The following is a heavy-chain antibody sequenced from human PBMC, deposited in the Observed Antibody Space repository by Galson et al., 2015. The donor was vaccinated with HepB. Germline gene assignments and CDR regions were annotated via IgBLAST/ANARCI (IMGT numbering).Heavy chain of an antibody. CDR3: ARHEGCRGTNCYAEWNSPDWFDP. V-gene: IGHV4-39*01. J-gene: IGHJ5*02. D-gene: IGHD2-2*01. CDR2: IYYSGST. CDR1: GGSFSSRSCY. Sequence: SETLSLTCTVSGGSFSSRSCYWGWIRQSPGKGLEWIGSIYYSGSTYYNPSLKSRVTISVDTSKNQFSMKLSSVTATDTAVYYCARHEGCRGTNCYAEWNSPDWFDPWDQGTLVTVSS.